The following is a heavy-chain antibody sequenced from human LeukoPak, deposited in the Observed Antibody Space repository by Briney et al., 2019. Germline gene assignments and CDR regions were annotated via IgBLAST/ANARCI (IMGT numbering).Heavy chain of an antibody. Sequence: PSETLSLTCTVSGGSISSSTYYWGWIRQPPGRGLEWIGSFYYSGSTYFNPSLKSRVTISVDTSKNQFSLKLSSVTAADTAVYYCARRAYDWYFDLWGRGTLVTVSS. J-gene: IGHJ2*01. D-gene: IGHD5-12*01. CDR3: ARRAYDWYFDL. CDR2: FYYSGST. V-gene: IGHV4-39*07. CDR1: GGSISSSTYY.